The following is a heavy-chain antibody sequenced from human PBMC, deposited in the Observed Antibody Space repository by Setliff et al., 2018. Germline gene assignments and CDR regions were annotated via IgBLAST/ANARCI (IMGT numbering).Heavy chain of an antibody. V-gene: IGHV1-18*01. J-gene: IGHJ3*02. Sequence: ASVKVSCKTSGFSFTTNGITWVRQAPGQGLEWMGWISAYNSNTDSAQKFQGRVTMSADTSTTTVYMELRSLRSDDTAVYYCARDRGGDDFVGAVGDSFDIWGQGTMVTVSS. CDR3: ARDRGGDDFVGAVGDSFDI. CDR2: ISAYNSNT. D-gene: IGHD2-21*01. CDR1: GFSFTTNG.